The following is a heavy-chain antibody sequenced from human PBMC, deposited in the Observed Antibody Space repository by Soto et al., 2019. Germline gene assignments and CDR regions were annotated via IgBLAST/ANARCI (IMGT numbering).Heavy chain of an antibody. D-gene: IGHD2-2*01. Sequence: EASVKVSCKASGYTFTGFYMHWVRQAPGQGLEWMGWINPDSGGTNYAQKFQGWVTMTRGTSISTAYMELSRLRSDDTAVYYCAREGGYCSSPSGHRGAFDIWGQGTMGTFS. CDR1: GYTFTGFY. V-gene: IGHV1-2*04. CDR3: AREGGYCSSPSGHRGAFDI. J-gene: IGHJ3*02. CDR2: INPDSGGT.